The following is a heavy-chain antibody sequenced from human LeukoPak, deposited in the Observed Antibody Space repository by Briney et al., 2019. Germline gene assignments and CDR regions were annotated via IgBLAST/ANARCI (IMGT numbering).Heavy chain of an antibody. CDR1: GYTFTSYG. CDR3: ARNYCSSTSCYDSYYFDY. CDR2: ISAYNGNT. Sequence: GASVKVSCEASGYTFTSYGISWVRQAPGQGLEWMGWISAYNGNTNYAQKLQGRVTMTTDTSTSTAYMELRSLRSDDTAVYYCARNYCSSTSCYDSYYFDYWGQGTLVTVSS. D-gene: IGHD2-2*01. V-gene: IGHV1-18*01. J-gene: IGHJ4*02.